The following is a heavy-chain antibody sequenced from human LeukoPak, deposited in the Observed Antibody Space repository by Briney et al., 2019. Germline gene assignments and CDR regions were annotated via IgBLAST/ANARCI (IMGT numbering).Heavy chain of an antibody. D-gene: IGHD5-12*01. Sequence: ASVKVSCKASGYTFTKFGVSWLRQAPGQGLEWLGWFSAYNGNTNYAQNFQGRVTLTTDTSTSTAYLELPSLRSDDTAVYFCARDYPQYRNRGYSGYGTFDYWGQGTLVTVSS. CDR2: FSAYNGNT. CDR1: GYTFTKFG. CDR3: ARDYPQYRNRGYSGYGTFDY. V-gene: IGHV1-18*01. J-gene: IGHJ4*02.